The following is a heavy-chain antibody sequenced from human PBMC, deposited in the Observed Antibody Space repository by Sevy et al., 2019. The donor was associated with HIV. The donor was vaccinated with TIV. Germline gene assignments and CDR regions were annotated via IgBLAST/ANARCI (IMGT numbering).Heavy chain of an antibody. CDR1: GYTFTGYY. V-gene: IGHV1-2*06. CDR3: ARIFPSALLAFDI. D-gene: IGHD3-10*01. J-gene: IGHJ3*02. Sequence: ASVKVSCKASGYTFTGYYMHWVRQAPGQGLEWMGRINPNSGGTNYAQKFQGRVTMTRDTSISTAYMELSRLRSDDTAVYYCARIFPSALLAFDIWGQGTMVTVSS. CDR2: INPNSGGT.